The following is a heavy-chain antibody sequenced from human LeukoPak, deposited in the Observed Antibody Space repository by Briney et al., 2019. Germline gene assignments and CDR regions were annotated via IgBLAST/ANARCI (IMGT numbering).Heavy chain of an antibody. CDR2: IYYSGST. CDR3: ARRTNVGDSSGYYYYDYFDY. CDR1: GGSISSSSYY. D-gene: IGHD3-22*01. J-gene: IGHJ4*02. Sequence: PSETLSLTCTVPGGSISSSSYYWGWIRQPPGKGLEWIGSIYYSGSTYYNPSLKSRVTISVDTSKNQFSLKLSSVTAADTAVYYCARRTNVGDSSGYYYYDYFDYWGQGTLVTVSS. V-gene: IGHV4-39*01.